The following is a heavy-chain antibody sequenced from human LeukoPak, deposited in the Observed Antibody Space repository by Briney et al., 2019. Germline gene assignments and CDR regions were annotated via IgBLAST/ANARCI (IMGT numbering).Heavy chain of an antibody. J-gene: IGHJ4*02. Sequence: GASVKVSCKASGYTFTGYYMHWVRQAPGQGLEWMGWINPNSGGTNYAQKFQGRVTMTRDTSISTAYLELSRLRSDDTAVYYCARDKCSSTSCYAILDYWGQGTLVTVSS. CDR2: INPNSGGT. V-gene: IGHV1-2*02. CDR1: GYTFTGYY. CDR3: ARDKCSSTSCYAILDY. D-gene: IGHD2-2*01.